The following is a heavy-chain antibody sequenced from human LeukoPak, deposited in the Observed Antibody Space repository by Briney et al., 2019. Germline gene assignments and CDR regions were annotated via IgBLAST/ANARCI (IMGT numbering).Heavy chain of an antibody. V-gene: IGHV3-33*03. Sequence: GRSLRLSCAASGFTFSTSGMNWVRQAPGKGLEWVAVIWSDGSEKRYADSVKGRFTISRDNSKSTLYPQMNSLRAEDTAVYYCVSGSDTSGYYFYWGQGTLVTVSS. CDR2: IWSDGSEK. D-gene: IGHD3-22*01. CDR1: GFTFSTSG. CDR3: VSGSDTSGYYFY. J-gene: IGHJ4*02.